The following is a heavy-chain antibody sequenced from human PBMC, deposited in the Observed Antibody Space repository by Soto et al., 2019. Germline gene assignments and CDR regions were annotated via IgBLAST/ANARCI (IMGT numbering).Heavy chain of an antibody. Sequence: PAESIKISSKGSGYSFTSYWISRVRHMPGKGLECMGRIDPSDSYTNYSPSFQGHVTISADKSISTAYLQWSSLKASDTAMYYCARLGYDSSSRAFDIWGQGTMVTVSS. D-gene: IGHD3-22*01. CDR3: ARLGYDSSSRAFDI. CDR2: IDPSDSYT. CDR1: GYSFTSYW. V-gene: IGHV5-10-1*01. J-gene: IGHJ3*02.